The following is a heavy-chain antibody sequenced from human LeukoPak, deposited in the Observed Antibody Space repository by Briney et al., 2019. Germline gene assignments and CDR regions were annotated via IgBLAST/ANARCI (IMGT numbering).Heavy chain of an antibody. Sequence: SETLSLTCTVSGGSISSYYWSWIRQPPGKGLEWIGYIYYSGNTNYNPSLRSRVTISVDTSKNQFSLKLSSVTAADTAVYYCARDRSSYTSGAFDIWGQGTLVTVSS. CDR1: GGSISSYY. CDR3: ARDRSSYTSGAFDI. D-gene: IGHD2-2*01. V-gene: IGHV4-59*01. CDR2: IYYSGNT. J-gene: IGHJ3*02.